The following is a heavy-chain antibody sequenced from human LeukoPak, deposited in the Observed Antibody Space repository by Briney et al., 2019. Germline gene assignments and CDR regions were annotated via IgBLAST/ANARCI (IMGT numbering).Heavy chain of an antibody. J-gene: IGHJ4*02. CDR2: MSPNSGNT. V-gene: IGHV1-8*02. Sequence: ASVKVSCKASGYTFTSYGISWVRQAPGQGLEWMGWMSPNSGNTGYAQKFQGRVTMTRNTSISTAYMELSSLRSEDTAVYYCARTYGRDGYNYNYWGQGTLVTVSS. CDR3: ARTYGRDGYNYNY. D-gene: IGHD5-24*01. CDR1: GYTFTSYG.